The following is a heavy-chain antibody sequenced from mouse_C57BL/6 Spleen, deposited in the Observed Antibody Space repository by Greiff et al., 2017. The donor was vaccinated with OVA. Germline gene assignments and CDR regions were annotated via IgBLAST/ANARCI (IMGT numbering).Heavy chain of an antibody. J-gene: IGHJ2*01. Sequence: EVQVVESGGGLVKPGGSLKLSCAASGFTFSSYAMSWVHQTPEKRLEWVATISDGGSYTYYPDNVKGRFTISRDNAKNNLYLQMSHLKSEDTAMYYCAREYYGYYFDYWGQGTTLTVSS. CDR1: GFTFSSYA. V-gene: IGHV5-4*01. D-gene: IGHD1-1*01. CDR3: AREYYGYYFDY. CDR2: ISDGGSYT.